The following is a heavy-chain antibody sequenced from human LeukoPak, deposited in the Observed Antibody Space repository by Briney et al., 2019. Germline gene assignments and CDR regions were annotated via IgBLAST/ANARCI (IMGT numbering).Heavy chain of an antibody. CDR3: AGSIDNYYDSSGYRGDWFDP. J-gene: IGHJ5*02. D-gene: IGHD3-22*01. Sequence: ASVKVSCKASGGTFSSYAISWVRQAPGQGLEWMGRIIPILGIANYAQKFQGRVTITADKSTSTAYMELSSLRSEDTAVYYCAGSIDNYYDSSGYRGDWFDPWGQGTLVTVSS. V-gene: IGHV1-69*04. CDR1: GGTFSSYA. CDR2: IIPILGIA.